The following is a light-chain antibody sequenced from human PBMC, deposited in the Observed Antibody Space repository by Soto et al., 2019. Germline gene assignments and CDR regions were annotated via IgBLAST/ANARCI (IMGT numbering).Light chain of an antibody. CDR2: EGN. J-gene: IGLJ2*01. CDR3: SSYAGSRVL. CDR1: NSDVGYYNL. V-gene: IGLV2-23*01. Sequence: QSALTQPASVSASPGQSITISCTGTNSDVGYYNLVSWYQQYPHKAPKLIIYEGNKRPSGVSNRFSGSKSGNTASLTISGLQAEDEADYYCSSYAGSRVLFGGGTKLTVL.